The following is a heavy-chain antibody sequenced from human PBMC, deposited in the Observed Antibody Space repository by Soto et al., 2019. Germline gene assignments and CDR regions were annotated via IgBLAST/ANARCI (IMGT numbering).Heavy chain of an antibody. J-gene: IGHJ2*01. V-gene: IGHV1-69*06. CDR2: IIPIFGTA. CDR3: ARSLCGGDFYYPPNWYFDL. Sequence: QVQLVQSGAEVKKPGSSVKVSCKASGGTFSSYAISWVRQAPGQGLEWMGGIIPIFGTANYAQKFQGRVTITADKSTSTAYMELSSLRSEDTAVYYCARSLCGGDFYYPPNWYFDLWGRGTLVTVSS. CDR1: GGTFSSYA. D-gene: IGHD2-21*02.